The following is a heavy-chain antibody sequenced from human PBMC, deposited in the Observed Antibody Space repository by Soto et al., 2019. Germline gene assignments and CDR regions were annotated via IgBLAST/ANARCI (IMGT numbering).Heavy chain of an antibody. CDR2: IYYSGST. CDR3: AKDAGHIVVVVAATGLFDY. D-gene: IGHD2-15*01. Sequence: SETLCLTCTVSGGSVSGGSYYWSWIRQPPGKGLEWIGYIYYSGSTNYNPALKSRVTISVDTSKNQFSLKLSSVTAADTAVYYCAKDAGHIVVVVAATGLFDYWGQGTLVTVSS. J-gene: IGHJ4*02. V-gene: IGHV4-61*01. CDR1: GGSVSGGSYY.